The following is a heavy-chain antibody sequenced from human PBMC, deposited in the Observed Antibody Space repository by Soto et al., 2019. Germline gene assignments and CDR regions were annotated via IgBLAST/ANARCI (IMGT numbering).Heavy chain of an antibody. CDR3: AKHYYGLGNNYYYAVDV. V-gene: IGHV3-30*18. CDR1: GFPFSSYD. D-gene: IGHD3-10*01. Sequence: GTLRVSCAAFGFPFSSYDMHWVPLALGKGLEWVAFISYDGSSKYYADSVKGRFTISRDNSKKTLYLQMNSLRPEDTAVYYCAKHYYGLGNNYYYAVDVRGQGT. J-gene: IGHJ6*02. CDR2: ISYDGSSK.